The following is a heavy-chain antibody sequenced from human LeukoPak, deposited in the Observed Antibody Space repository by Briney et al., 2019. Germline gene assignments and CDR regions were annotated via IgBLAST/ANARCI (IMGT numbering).Heavy chain of an antibody. CDR2: IYYSGST. D-gene: IGHD2-2*01. CDR3: ARHYRPSGYCSSTSCQRAFDI. Sequence: SETLSLTCTASGGSISSSSYYWGWIRQPPGKGLEWIGSIYYSGSTYYNPSLKSRVTISVDTSKNQFSLKLSSVTAADTAVYYCARHYRPSGYCSSTSCQRAFDIWGQGTMVTVSS. V-gene: IGHV4-39*01. CDR1: GGSISSSSYY. J-gene: IGHJ3*02.